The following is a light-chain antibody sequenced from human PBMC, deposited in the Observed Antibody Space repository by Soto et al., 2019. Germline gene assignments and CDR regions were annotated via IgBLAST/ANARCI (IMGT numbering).Light chain of an antibody. Sequence: QSALTQPASVSGSPGQSITISCTGTSSDVGGYNYVSWYQQHPGKGPKLMIYDVSNRPSGVSNRFSGSKSGNTASLTISGLQAEDEADYFCSSYTSRSTSVIFGGGTKLTVL. CDR3: SSYTSRSTSVI. CDR2: DVS. J-gene: IGLJ2*01. CDR1: SSDVGGYNY. V-gene: IGLV2-14*01.